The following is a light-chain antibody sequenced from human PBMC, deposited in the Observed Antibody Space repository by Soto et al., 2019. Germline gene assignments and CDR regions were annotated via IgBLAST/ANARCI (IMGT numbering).Light chain of an antibody. CDR3: QQYDGSDWT. V-gene: IGKV3-20*01. CDR2: GAS. CDR1: QSVPTNN. Sequence: EIVLTQSPGTLSSSPGERATLSCRASQSVPTNNLAWYQQRPGQAPRLLIYGASLRATGIPDRFSGSGSGKDFTLTISRLEPEDLAVYYCQQYDGSDWTFGHGSKVDIX. J-gene: IGKJ1*01.